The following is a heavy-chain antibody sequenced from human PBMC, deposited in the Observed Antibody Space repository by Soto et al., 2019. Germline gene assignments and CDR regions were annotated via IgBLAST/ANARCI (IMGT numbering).Heavy chain of an antibody. D-gene: IGHD6-19*01. V-gene: IGHV4-39*01. J-gene: IGHJ4*02. CDR1: GGSISSSSYY. Sequence: SSETLSLTCTVSGGSISSSSYYWGWIRQPPGKGLEWIGSIYYSGSTYYNPSLKSRVTISVDTSKNQFSLKLSSVTAADTAVYYCARHRFGPVAPYGYWGQGTLVTVSS. CDR3: ARHRFGPVAPYGY. CDR2: IYYSGST.